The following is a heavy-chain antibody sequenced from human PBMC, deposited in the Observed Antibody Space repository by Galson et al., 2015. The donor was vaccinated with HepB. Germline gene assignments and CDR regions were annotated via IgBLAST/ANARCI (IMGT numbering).Heavy chain of an antibody. CDR3: ARGGNAPAGESYSYYGVDV. J-gene: IGHJ6*02. V-gene: IGHV3-7*01. D-gene: IGHD6-13*01. CDR2: IKQDGSEK. CDR1: GFTFSNYW. Sequence: SLRLSCAASGFTFSNYWLTWVRQAPGKGLEWVANIKQDGSEKYYVDSVKGRFTISRDNSKNTLYLQMNSLRAEDTTVYYCARGGNAPAGESYSYYGVDVWGQGTTVIVSS.